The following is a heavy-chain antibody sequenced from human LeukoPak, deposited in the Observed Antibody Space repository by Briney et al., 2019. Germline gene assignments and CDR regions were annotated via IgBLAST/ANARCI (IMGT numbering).Heavy chain of an antibody. CDR3: AYLTGYYTSPFDY. Sequence: PGESLRISCKGSGYSFTSYWISWLRQMPGKGLEWMGRIDPSDSYTNYSPSFQGHVTISADKSISTAYLQWSSLKASDTAMYYCAYLTGYYTSPFDYWGQGTLVTVSS. CDR2: IDPSDSYT. CDR1: GYSFTSYW. V-gene: IGHV5-10-1*01. J-gene: IGHJ4*02. D-gene: IGHD3-9*01.